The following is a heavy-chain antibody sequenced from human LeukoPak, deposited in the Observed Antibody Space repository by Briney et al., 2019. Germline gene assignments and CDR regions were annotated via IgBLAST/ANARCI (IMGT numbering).Heavy chain of an antibody. CDR3: AFNSGYSSAWSPDY. CDR1: GFTFSSYW. J-gene: IGHJ4*02. V-gene: IGHV3-21*01. D-gene: IGHD6-19*01. Sequence: GGSLRLSCAASGFTFSSYWMSWVRQAPGKGLEWVSSISSSSSYIYYADSVKGRFTISRDNAKNSLYLQMNSLRAEDTAVYYCAFNSGYSSAWSPDYWGQGTLVTVSS. CDR2: ISSSSSYI.